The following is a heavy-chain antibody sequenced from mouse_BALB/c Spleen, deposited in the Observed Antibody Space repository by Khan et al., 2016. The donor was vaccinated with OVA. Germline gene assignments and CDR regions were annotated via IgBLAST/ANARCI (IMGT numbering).Heavy chain of an antibody. CDR2: INPSTGYT. CDR1: GYTFINYW. CDR3: ARRGLRWDCDY. J-gene: IGHJ2*01. V-gene: IGHV1-7*01. Sequence: QVQLKQSGAELAKPGASVKMSCKASGYTFINYWILWVKQRPGQGLEWIGYINPSTGYTEYNQNFQDKATLTADKSSSTAYKQLSSLTSEDSAVYYCARRGLRWDCDYWGQGTTLTVSS. D-gene: IGHD1-1*01.